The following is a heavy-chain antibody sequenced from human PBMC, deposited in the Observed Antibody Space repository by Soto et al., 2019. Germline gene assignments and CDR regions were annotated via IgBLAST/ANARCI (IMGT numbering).Heavy chain of an antibody. CDR2: IYYSGST. J-gene: IGHJ4*02. D-gene: IGHD5-18*01. V-gene: IGHV4-59*01. CDR1: GGSISSYY. Sequence: QVQLQESGPGLVKPSETLSLTCTVSGGSISSYYWSWIRQPPGKGLEWIGYIYYSGSTNYNPSLKSRVTISVDTFKNPFALKLGSVTAADTAGYSCAGVRGIQLWGGGYFDYWGQGTLVTVSS. CDR3: AGVRGIQLWGGGYFDY.